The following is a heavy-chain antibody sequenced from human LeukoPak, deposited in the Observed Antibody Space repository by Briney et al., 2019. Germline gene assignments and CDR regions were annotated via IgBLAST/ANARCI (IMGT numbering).Heavy chain of an antibody. CDR2: ISSSSSYI. CDR1: GFTFSSYS. Sequence: GGSLRLSCAASGFTFSSYSMNWVRQAPGKGLEWVSSISSSSSYIYYADSVKGRFTISRDNAKNSLYLQMNSLRAEDTAVYYCARRGNWNYGGVDYWGQGTLVTVSS. D-gene: IGHD1-7*01. V-gene: IGHV3-21*01. J-gene: IGHJ4*02. CDR3: ARRGNWNYGGVDY.